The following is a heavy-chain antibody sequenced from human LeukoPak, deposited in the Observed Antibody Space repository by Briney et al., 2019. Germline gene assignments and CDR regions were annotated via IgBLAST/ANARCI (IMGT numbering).Heavy chain of an antibody. CDR1: GYTFTAYS. D-gene: IGHD1-26*01. CDR2: INPNSGDT. Sequence: WASVKVSCKASGYTFTAYSMHWVRQAPGQGLEWMGWINPNSGDTKYAQNFQGRVTLTRDSSITTAYMELNSLTSDDTAVYYCASPGAETVNFDYWGQGTLVTVSS. CDR3: ASPGAETVNFDY. V-gene: IGHV1-2*02. J-gene: IGHJ4*02.